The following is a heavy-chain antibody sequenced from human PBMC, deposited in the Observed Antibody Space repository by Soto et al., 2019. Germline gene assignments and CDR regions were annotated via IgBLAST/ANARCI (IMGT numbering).Heavy chain of an antibody. D-gene: IGHD6-13*01. V-gene: IGHV1-18*01. CDR3: ARESGGDSSSFPHSYYGMDV. Sequence: QIQLVQSGAEVKKPGASVKVSCRASGYTFTNYAITWVRHAPGQGLEGMGCFSTYNGNTNYAQKLQGRVTMTTDTSTGTAYMELRSLRSDATAVYYCARESGGDSSSFPHSYYGMDVWGQGTTVTVSS. CDR2: FSTYNGNT. J-gene: IGHJ6*02. CDR1: GYTFTNYA.